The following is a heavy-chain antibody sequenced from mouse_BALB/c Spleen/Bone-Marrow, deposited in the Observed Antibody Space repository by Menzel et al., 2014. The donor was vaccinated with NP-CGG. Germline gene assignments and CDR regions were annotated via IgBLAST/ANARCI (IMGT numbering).Heavy chain of an antibody. Sequence: VQLKQSGPELVKPGASVKIPCKASGYTFTDYNMDWVKQSHGKSLEWIGNINPNNGGTIYNQKFKGKATLTVDKSSTTAYMELRSLTSEDIAVYYCARAGYYTLFAYWGQGTLVTVSA. CDR3: ARAGYYTLFAY. CDR2: INPNNGGT. V-gene: IGHV1-18*01. J-gene: IGHJ3*01. D-gene: IGHD2-3*01. CDR1: GYTFTDYN.